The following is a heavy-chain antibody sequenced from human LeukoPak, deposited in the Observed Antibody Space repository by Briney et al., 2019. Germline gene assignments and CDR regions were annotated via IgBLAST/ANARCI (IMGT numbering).Heavy chain of an antibody. Sequence: GGSLRLSCAASGFNFSSYWMHWVRQAPGKGLVWVSRINSDGSSTSYADSVKGRFTISRDNAKNTLYLQMNSLRAEDTAVYYCARASPHYYDSSGFDIWGQGTMVTVSS. CDR1: GFNFSSYW. D-gene: IGHD3-22*01. J-gene: IGHJ3*02. CDR3: ARASPHYYDSSGFDI. V-gene: IGHV3-74*01. CDR2: INSDGSST.